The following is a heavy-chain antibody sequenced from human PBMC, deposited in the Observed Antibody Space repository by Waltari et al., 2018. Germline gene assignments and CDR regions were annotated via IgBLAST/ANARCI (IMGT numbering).Heavy chain of an antibody. D-gene: IGHD3-10*01. CDR1: GYTFTGYY. CDR2: INPNSGGT. Sequence: QVQLVQSGAEVKKPGASVKVSCKASGYTFTGYYMHWVRQAPGQGLEWMGRINPNSGGTNYAQKFKGRVTMTRDTSISTAYMELSRLRSDDTAVYYCARARMVRGVLAYFDYWGQGTLVTVSS. CDR3: ARARMVRGVLAYFDY. V-gene: IGHV1-2*06. J-gene: IGHJ4*02.